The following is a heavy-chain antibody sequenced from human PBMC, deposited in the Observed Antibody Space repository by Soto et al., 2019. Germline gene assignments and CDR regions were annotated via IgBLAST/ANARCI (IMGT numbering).Heavy chain of an antibody. CDR1: GYTFSDYY. CDR2: INPNSGGT. V-gene: IGHV1-2*02. D-gene: IGHD2-2*01. CDR3: ARERYCTTTVCSAFDP. Sequence: ASVKVSCKASGYTFSDYYRHWVRQAPGQGREWMGWINPNSGGTNSAEQFQDRVTMTRDTSISTAHMELRRLRSDDTAVYYCARERYCTTTVCSAFDPWGQGTLVTVSS. J-gene: IGHJ5*02.